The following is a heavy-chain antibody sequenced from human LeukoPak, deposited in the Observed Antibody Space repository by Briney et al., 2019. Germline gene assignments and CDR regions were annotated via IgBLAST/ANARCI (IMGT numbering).Heavy chain of an antibody. V-gene: IGHV3-48*01. J-gene: IGHJ4*02. D-gene: IGHD5-24*01. Sequence: HPGGSLRLSCAASGFTFSSYSMNWVRQAPGKGLEWVSYISSSSSPIYYADSVKGRFTISRDNAKNSLYLQMNSLRAEDTAVYYCAKGIRRDGYNLFDYWGQGTLVTVSS. CDR2: ISSSSSPI. CDR3: AKGIRRDGYNLFDY. CDR1: GFTFSSYS.